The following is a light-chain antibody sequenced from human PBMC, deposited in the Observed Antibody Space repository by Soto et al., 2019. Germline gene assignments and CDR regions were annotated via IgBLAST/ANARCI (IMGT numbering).Light chain of an antibody. CDR1: SSDVGGYNY. CDR3: SSYTSSRTYV. J-gene: IGLJ1*01. Sequence: QSLLTQPASVSGSPGQSITISCTGTSSDVGGYNYVSWYQQHPGKAPKLMIYEVSNRPSGVSNRFSGSKSGNTASLTISGLQAEDEADYYCSSYTSSRTYVVGTRTKVTV. CDR2: EVS. V-gene: IGLV2-14*01.